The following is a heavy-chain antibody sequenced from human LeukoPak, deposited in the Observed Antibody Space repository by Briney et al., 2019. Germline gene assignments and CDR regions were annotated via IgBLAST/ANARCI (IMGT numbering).Heavy chain of an antibody. J-gene: IGHJ3*01. CDR3: AREGASRGYSGYDS. V-gene: IGHV3-74*01. Sequence: GGSLRLSCAASGFTFSRYSMNWVRQAPGKGLVWVSRINSDGSSTSYADSVKGRFTISRDNAKNTLYLQMNSLRAEDTAVYYCAREGASRGYSGYDSWGQGTMVTVSS. CDR2: INSDGSST. CDR1: GFTFSRYS. D-gene: IGHD5-12*01.